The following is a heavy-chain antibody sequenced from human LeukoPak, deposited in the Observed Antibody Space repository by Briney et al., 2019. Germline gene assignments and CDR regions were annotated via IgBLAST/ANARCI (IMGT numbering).Heavy chain of an antibody. Sequence: GGSLRLSCAASGFTFSSYWMHWVRQAPGKGLEWVANIKQDGSEKYYVDSVKGRFSISRDNARNSLHLQMNSLRAEDTAVYYCARECGILRIDCSDALDIWGQGTMVTVSS. V-gene: IGHV3-7*03. J-gene: IGHJ3*02. D-gene: IGHD2-21*01. CDR2: IKQDGSEK. CDR3: ARECGILRIDCSDALDI. CDR1: GFTFSSYW.